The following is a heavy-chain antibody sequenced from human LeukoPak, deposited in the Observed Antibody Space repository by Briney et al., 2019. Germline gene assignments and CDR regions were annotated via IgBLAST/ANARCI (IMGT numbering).Heavy chain of an antibody. Sequence: PSETLSLTCAVYGGSFSGYYWSWIRQPPGKGLEWIGEINHSGSTNYNPSLNSRVTISVDTSKNQFSLKLSSVTAADTAVYYCARGLSAAPPGRYWGQGTLVTVSS. J-gene: IGHJ4*02. CDR2: INHSGST. CDR3: ARGLSAAPPGRY. CDR1: GGSFSGYY. V-gene: IGHV4-34*01. D-gene: IGHD6-13*01.